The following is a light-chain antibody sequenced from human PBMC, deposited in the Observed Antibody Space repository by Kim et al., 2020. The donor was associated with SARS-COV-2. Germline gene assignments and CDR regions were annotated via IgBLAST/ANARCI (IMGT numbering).Light chain of an antibody. CDR3: AAWDDSLNGVI. CDR2: NNM. J-gene: IGLJ2*01. CDR1: SANIGTNT. V-gene: IGLV1-44*01. Sequence: QSVLTQPPSASGTPGQRVTISCSGSSANIGTNTVNWYQQFPGMAPRLLMYNNMQRPAGVPDRFSGSKSGTSASLAITGLQTEDEADYFCAAWDDSLNGVIFGGGTQLTVL.